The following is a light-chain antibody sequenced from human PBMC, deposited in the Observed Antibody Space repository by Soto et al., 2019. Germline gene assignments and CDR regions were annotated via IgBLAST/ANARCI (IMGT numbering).Light chain of an antibody. CDR3: QQSYSALMYT. Sequence: IQMTQSPSSLSASVGDRVTITCRASQGIRNDLGWYQQKPGKAPKLLIYAASTLQSGVPSRFSGSGSGTDFTLTISTLQPEDFATYYCQQSYSALMYTFGQGTKVDIK. CDR1: QGIRND. V-gene: IGKV1-39*01. J-gene: IGKJ2*01. CDR2: AAS.